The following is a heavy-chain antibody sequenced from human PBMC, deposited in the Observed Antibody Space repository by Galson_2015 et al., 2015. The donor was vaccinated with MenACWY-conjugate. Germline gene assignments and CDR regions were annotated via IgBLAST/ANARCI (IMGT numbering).Heavy chain of an antibody. V-gene: IGHV3-21*01. Sequence: SLRLSCAASGFTFSSYSMNWVRQAPGKGLEWVSSISSSSGYIYYADSVKGRFTISRDNAKNSLYLQMNSLRAEDTAVYYCARSRTVRCSGGGSGGSCYYAFDIWGQGTMVTVSS. CDR2: ISSSSGYI. D-gene: IGHD2-15*01. CDR1: GFTFSSYS. J-gene: IGHJ3*02. CDR3: ARSRTVRCSGGGSGGSCYYAFDI.